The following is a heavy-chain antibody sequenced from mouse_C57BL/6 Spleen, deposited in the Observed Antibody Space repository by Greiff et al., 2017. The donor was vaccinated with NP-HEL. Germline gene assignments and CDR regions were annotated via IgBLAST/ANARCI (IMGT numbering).Heavy chain of an antibody. CDR1: GYTFTSYW. Sequence: VQLQQPGAELVKPGASVKLSCKASGYTFTSYWMQWVKQRPGQGLEWIGEIDPTDGCTNYNEKFKGKATLTVDKSSSTAYMHLSRMTSEDSAVYYCGRGGTMPFGDWGQGALVTVSA. V-gene: IGHV1-69*02. J-gene: IGHJ3*01. CDR2: IDPTDGCT. D-gene: IGHD1-1*02. CDR3: GRGGTMPFGD.